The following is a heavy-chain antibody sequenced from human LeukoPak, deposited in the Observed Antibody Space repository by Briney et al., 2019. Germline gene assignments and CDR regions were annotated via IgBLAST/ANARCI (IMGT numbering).Heavy chain of an antibody. V-gene: IGHV4-30-4*01. CDR3: ARGMVRGVIKTSDRDNWFDP. CDR2: IYYSGST. D-gene: IGHD3-10*01. Sequence: SETLSLTCTVSGGSISSGDYYWSWIRQPPGKGLEWIGYIYYSGSTYYNPSLKSRVTISVDTSENQFSLKLSSVTAADTAVYYCARGMVRGVIKTSDRDNWFDPWGQGTLVTVSS. J-gene: IGHJ5*02. CDR1: GGSISSGDYY.